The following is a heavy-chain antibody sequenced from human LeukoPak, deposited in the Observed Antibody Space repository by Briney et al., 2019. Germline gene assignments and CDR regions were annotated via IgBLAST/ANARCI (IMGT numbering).Heavy chain of an antibody. J-gene: IGHJ5*02. Sequence: SETLSLTCTVSGASISSGDYYWGWIRQPPGKGLEWIGSIYHSGSTYYNPSLKSRVTISVDTSKNQFSLKLSSVTAADTAVYYCARDEGNRFDPWGQGTLVTVSS. CDR1: GASISSGDYY. CDR3: ARDEGNRFDP. V-gene: IGHV4-39*07. CDR2: IYHSGST.